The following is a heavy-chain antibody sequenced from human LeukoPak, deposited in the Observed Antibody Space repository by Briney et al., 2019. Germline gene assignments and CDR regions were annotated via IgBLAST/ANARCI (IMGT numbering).Heavy chain of an antibody. CDR3: ARVPQLVRTFYYYYMDV. V-gene: IGHV3-33*08. CDR1: GFTFSTSN. D-gene: IGHD6-13*01. CDR2: IWYDGSNK. Sequence: GGSLRLSCAASGFTFSTSNMNWVRQAPGKGLEWVAVIWYDGSNKYYADSVKGRFTISRDNSKNTLYLQMNSLRAEDTAVYYCARVPQLVRTFYYYYMDVWGKGTTVTVSS. J-gene: IGHJ6*03.